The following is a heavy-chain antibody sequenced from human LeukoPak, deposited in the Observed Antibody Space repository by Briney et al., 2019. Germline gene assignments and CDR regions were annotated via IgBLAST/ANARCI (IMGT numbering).Heavy chain of an antibody. D-gene: IGHD1-26*01. CDR3: ARVRWELLLVGAFDI. CDR1: GGSISSGGYY. J-gene: IGHJ3*02. Sequence: KPSETLSLTCTVSGGSISSGGYYWSWIRQPPGKGLEWIGYIYHSGSTYYNPSLKGRVTISVDRSKNQFSLKLSSVTAADTAVYYCARVRWELLLVGAFDIWGQGTMVTVSS. CDR2: IYHSGST. V-gene: IGHV4-30-2*01.